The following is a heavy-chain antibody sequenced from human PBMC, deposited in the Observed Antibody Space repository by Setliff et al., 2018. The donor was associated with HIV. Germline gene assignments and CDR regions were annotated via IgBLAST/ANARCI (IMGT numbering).Heavy chain of an antibody. V-gene: IGHV4-61*01. CDR3: ARVRLTMIMMVDYFDQ. D-gene: IGHD3-22*01. J-gene: IGHJ4*02. Sequence: PSETLSLTCTVPGGSMSSGSYFWSWIRQPPGKGLEWVGHIYSTGDTNYNPSLKSRVTLSADTSKNQLSLSLTSVTAADTAVYYCARVRLTMIMMVDYFDQWGQGTLVTVSS. CDR1: GGSMSSGSYF. CDR2: IYSTGDT.